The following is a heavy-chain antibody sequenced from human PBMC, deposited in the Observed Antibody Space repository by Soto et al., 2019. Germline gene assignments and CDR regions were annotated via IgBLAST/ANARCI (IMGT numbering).Heavy chain of an antibody. CDR3: AHIPNYYQYDWFDP. D-gene: IGHD3-16*01. CDR1: GFSLTTRGGG. V-gene: IGHV2-5*02. CDR2: IYWDDDK. J-gene: IGHJ5*02. Sequence: QITWKGSGPTLLKPTQTLTQTCTFTGFSLTTRGGGVGWIRQPPGKALECLALIYWDDDKRYSPSLQSRLSITKDTSKIQVDLTMTNGDPVDTATYYCAHIPNYYQYDWFDPWGQGTLVSVSS.